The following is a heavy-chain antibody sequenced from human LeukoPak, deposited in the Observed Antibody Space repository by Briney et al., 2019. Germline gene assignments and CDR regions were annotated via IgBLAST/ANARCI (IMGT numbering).Heavy chain of an antibody. J-gene: IGHJ4*02. CDR1: GFTVSSNY. Sequence: QPGGSLRLSCAASGFTVSSNYMSWVRQAPGKGLEWVSVIYSGGSTYYADSVKGRFTISRDNSKNTLYLQMNSQRAEDTAVYYCARGHTTTGYYFDYWGQGTLVTVSS. CDR2: IYSGGST. CDR3: ARGHTTTGYYFDY. V-gene: IGHV3-53*01. D-gene: IGHD4-17*01.